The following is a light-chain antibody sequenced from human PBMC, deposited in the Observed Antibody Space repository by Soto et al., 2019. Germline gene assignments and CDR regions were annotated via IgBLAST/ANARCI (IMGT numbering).Light chain of an antibody. V-gene: IGKV3-20*01. CDR3: QQYGSSPLT. J-gene: IGKJ4*01. Sequence: EIVLTQPPGTLSLSPGERATLSCRASQSVGNNYLAWYQQKPGQARRLLLYGAPSRATGFPDRFSGSGSGTDFTLTISRLEPEDFVVYYWQQYGSSPLTFGGGTKVEIK. CDR1: QSVGNNY. CDR2: GAP.